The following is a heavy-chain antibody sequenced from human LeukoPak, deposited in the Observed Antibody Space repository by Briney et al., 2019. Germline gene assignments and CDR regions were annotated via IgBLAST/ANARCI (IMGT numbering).Heavy chain of an antibody. CDR2: IYYSGST. V-gene: IGHV4-39*07. CDR3: ARDICGYNYGCFDS. CDR1: GGSISSRSYY. D-gene: IGHD5-18*01. J-gene: IGHJ4*02. Sequence: SETLSLTCTVSGGSISSRSYYWGWIRQPPGKGLEWIGSIYYSGSTYYNPSLKSRVTISLDTSKNQFSLNLRSVTAADTAVYYCARDICGYNYGCFDSWGQGTLVTVSS.